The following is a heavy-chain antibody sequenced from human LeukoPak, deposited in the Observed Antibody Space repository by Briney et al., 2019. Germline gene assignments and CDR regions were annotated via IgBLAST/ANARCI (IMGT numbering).Heavy chain of an antibody. CDR3: AGDGGGLAVRGWFDF. V-gene: IGHV3-33*01. D-gene: IGHD3-10*01. CDR2: MCCVGSNE. J-gene: IGHJ5*01. Sequence: PGGSLRLSCAASGFTFNKYGVHWVRQAPGKGRGGVAVMCCVGSNEYYADSVVGRLAISSDNDNNTFNLLMNSLRAEDTAVYYCAGDGGGLAVRGWFDFWGQGTLVTVSS. CDR1: GFTFNKYG.